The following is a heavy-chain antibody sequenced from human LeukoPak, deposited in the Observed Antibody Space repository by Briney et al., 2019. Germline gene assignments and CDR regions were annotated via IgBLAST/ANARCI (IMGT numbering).Heavy chain of an antibody. D-gene: IGHD2-15*01. V-gene: IGHV3-48*03. J-gene: IGHJ6*02. CDR3: ARGLGYCSGGSCYGDYGMDV. CDR1: GFTFSSYE. Sequence: PGGSLRLSCAASGFTFSSYEMNWVRQAPGKGLEWVSYISSTGSTIYYADSVKGRFTISRDNARNTLYVQMNNLRAEDTAVYYCARGLGYCSGGSCYGDYGMDVWGQGTTVTVSS. CDR2: ISSTGSTI.